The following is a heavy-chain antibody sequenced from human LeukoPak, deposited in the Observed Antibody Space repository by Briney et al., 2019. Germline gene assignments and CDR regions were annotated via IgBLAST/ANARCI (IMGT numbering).Heavy chain of an antibody. CDR3: AKDRYSYGSEFDY. CDR1: GFTFNNYA. J-gene: IGHJ4*02. CDR2: IGFGDDSA. V-gene: IGHV3-23*01. Sequence: GGSLRLSCAASGFTFNNYAMSWVRQAPGKGLEWVSTIGFGDDSAYYADSVKGRFTISRDNSKNTLYLQMNSLRAEDTAVYHCAKDRYSYGSEFDYWGQGTLVTVSS. D-gene: IGHD5-18*01.